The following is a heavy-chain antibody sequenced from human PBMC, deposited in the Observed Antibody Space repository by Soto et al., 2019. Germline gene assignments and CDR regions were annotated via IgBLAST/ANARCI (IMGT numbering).Heavy chain of an antibody. Sequence: QVQLVQSGAEVKKPGSSVKVSCKASGGTFSSYTISWVRQAPGQGLEWMGRIIPILGIANYAQKFQGRVTITADKSTSTAYMELSSLRSEDTAVYYCARVEDAYCSGGSCYSWEFDPWGQGTLVTVSS. V-gene: IGHV1-69*02. D-gene: IGHD2-15*01. J-gene: IGHJ5*02. CDR3: ARVEDAYCSGGSCYSWEFDP. CDR2: IIPILGIA. CDR1: GGTFSSYT.